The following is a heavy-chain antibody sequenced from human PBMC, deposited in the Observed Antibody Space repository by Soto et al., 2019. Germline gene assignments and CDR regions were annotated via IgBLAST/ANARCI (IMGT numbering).Heavy chain of an antibody. V-gene: IGHV4-4*02. CDR3: ARVVGSSGDWFDP. D-gene: IGHD6-13*01. CDR1: GGSISSNNW. J-gene: IGHJ5*02. Sequence: PSETLSLTCAVSGGSISSNNWWSWVRQPPGKGLEWIGEIYHSESTNYNPSLKSRVTISVDKSKNQFSLKLNSVTAADTAVYYCARVVGSSGDWFDPWGQGTLVTVSS. CDR2: IYHSEST.